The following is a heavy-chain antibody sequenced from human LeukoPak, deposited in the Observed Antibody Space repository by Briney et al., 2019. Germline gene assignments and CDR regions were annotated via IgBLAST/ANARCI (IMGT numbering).Heavy chain of an antibody. CDR2: IYYSGST. J-gene: IGHJ3*02. D-gene: IGHD3-3*01. CDR1: GGSFSGYY. CDR3: ARDRSYYDFWSGSNDAFDI. Sequence: SETLSLTCAVYGGSFSGYYWSWIRQHPGKGLEWIGYIYYSGSTYYNPSLKSRVTISVDTSKNQFSLKLSSVTAADTAVYYCARDRSYYDFWSGSNDAFDIWGQGTMVTVSS. V-gene: IGHV4-31*11.